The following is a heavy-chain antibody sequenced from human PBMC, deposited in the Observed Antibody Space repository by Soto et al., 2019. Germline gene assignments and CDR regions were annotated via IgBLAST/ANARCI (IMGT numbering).Heavy chain of an antibody. CDR3: ARDNPIQLWLLSRGGWFDP. CDR1: GGTFSSYT. Sequence: GASVKVSCKASGGTFSSYTISWVRQAPGQGLEWMGRIIPILGIANYAQKFQGRVTITADKSTSTAYMELSSLRSEDTAVYYCARDNPIQLWLLSRGGWFDPWGQGTLVTVSS. D-gene: IGHD5-18*01. CDR2: IIPILGIA. J-gene: IGHJ5*02. V-gene: IGHV1-69*04.